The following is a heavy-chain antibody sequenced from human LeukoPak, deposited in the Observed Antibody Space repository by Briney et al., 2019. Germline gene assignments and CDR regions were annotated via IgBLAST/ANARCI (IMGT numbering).Heavy chain of an antibody. CDR1: GGSIRGSDFY. D-gene: IGHD6-13*01. V-gene: IGHV4-39*07. J-gene: IGHJ5*02. CDR2: ISSTGST. CDR3: ARGKGGIAAAGINWFDP. Sequence: PSETLSLTCTVSGGSIRGSDFYWGWIRQPPGKGLQWIGTISSTGSTYYNASLKSRVTISVDTSKNQFSLKLSSVTAADTAVYYCARGKGGIAAAGINWFDPWGQGTLVTVSS.